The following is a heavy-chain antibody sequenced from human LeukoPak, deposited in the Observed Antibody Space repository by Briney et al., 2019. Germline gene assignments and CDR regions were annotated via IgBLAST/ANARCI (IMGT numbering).Heavy chain of an antibody. CDR2: IPSGGGT. D-gene: IGHD6-13*01. Sequence: GGTLRLSCAASGFTFSTYGMSWVRQAPGKGLQWVSTIPSGGGTYYADSVKGRFTISRDNAKNSLYLQMNSLRAEDTAVYYCARWVTAAGRGYYFDYWGQGTLVTVSS. J-gene: IGHJ4*02. CDR1: GFTFSTYG. CDR3: ARWVTAAGRGYYFDY. V-gene: IGHV3-23*01.